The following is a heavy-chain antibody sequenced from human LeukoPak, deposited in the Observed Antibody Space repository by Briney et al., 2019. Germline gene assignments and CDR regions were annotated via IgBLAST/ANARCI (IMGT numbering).Heavy chain of an antibody. Sequence: PSETLSLTCAVYGGSFSGYYWSWIRQLPGKGLEWIGEINHSGSTNYNPSLKSRVTISVDTSKNQFSLKLSSVTAADTAVYYCARLIGTRPPFDYWGQGALVTVSS. J-gene: IGHJ4*02. V-gene: IGHV4-34*01. CDR2: INHSGST. CDR1: GGSFSGYY. CDR3: ARLIGTRPPFDY.